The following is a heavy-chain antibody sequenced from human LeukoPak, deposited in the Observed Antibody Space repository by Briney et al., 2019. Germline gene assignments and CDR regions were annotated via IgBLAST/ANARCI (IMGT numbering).Heavy chain of an antibody. V-gene: IGHV3-48*03. CDR3: ARDPINIPTAGNGFDY. Sequence: PGGSLRLSCAASGFTFSSYEMNWVRQAPGKGLEWVSYISSSGSTIYYADSVKGRFTISRDNAKNSLYLQMNSLRAEDTALYYCARDPINIPTAGNGFDYWGQGTLVTVSS. CDR1: GFTFSSYE. D-gene: IGHD6-13*01. CDR2: ISSSGSTI. J-gene: IGHJ4*02.